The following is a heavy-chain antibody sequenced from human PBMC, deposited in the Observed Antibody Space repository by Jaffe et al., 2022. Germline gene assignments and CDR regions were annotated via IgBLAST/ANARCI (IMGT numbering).Heavy chain of an antibody. J-gene: IGHJ4*02. CDR2: ISSSGSTI. Sequence: EVQLVESGGGLVQPGGSLRLSCAASGFTFSSYEMNWVRQAPGKGLEWVSYISSSGSTIYYADSVKGRFTISRDNAKNSLYLQMNSLRAEDTAVYYCARDSVPTYYLDYWGQGTLVTVSS. D-gene: IGHD2-2*01. V-gene: IGHV3-48*03. CDR3: ARDSVPTYYLDY. CDR1: GFTFSSYE.